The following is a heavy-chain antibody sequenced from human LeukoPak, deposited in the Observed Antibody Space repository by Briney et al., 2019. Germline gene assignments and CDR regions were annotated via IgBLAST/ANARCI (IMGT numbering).Heavy chain of an antibody. Sequence: GGSLRLSCVASGFKFTNYSMNWVRQAPGKGLEWLSYISSKGAIRYADSVKGRFIISRDNAKHSLFLRMSSLRVDDTATYFCILDFHWGQGTLVAVSS. D-gene: IGHD3-3*01. CDR2: ISSKGAI. CDR1: GFKFTNYS. J-gene: IGHJ4*02. V-gene: IGHV3-48*01. CDR3: ILDFH.